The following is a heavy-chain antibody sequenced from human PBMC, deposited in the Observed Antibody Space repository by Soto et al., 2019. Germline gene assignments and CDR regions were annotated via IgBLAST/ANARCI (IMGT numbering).Heavy chain of an antibody. D-gene: IGHD1-26*01. CDR2: ISYDGSNK. Sequence: GGSLRLSCAASGFTFSSYGMHWVRQAPGKGLEWVAVISYDGSNKYYADSVKGRFTISRDNSKNTLYLQMNSLRAEDTAVYYCAKALAGGSTTFDYWGQGTLVTVSS. CDR1: GFTFSSYG. J-gene: IGHJ4*02. CDR3: AKALAGGSTTFDY. V-gene: IGHV3-30*18.